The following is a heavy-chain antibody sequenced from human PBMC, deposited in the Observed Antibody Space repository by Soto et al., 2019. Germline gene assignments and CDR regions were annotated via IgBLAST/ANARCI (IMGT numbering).Heavy chain of an antibody. CDR1: GYTFSGDA. J-gene: IGHJ4*02. CDR2: INAGNGNT. V-gene: IGHV1-3*01. CDR3: ARPPLTTVTTGGY. Sequence: ASVKGACKASGYTFSGDARDWVRQAPGQRLEWMGWINAGNGNTKYSQKFQGRVTITRDTSASTAYMELSSLRSEDTAVYYCARPPLTTVTTGGYWGQGTLVTVSS. D-gene: IGHD4-17*01.